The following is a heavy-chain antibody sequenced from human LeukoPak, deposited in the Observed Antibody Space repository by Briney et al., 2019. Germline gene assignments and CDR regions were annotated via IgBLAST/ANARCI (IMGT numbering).Heavy chain of an antibody. CDR2: HILNFCTA. CDR3: ARARSDGFWFDP. D-gene: IGHD5-18*01. V-gene: IGHV1-69*05. Sequence: SLRGAFGASGGTSGSYAMRGVRRAPVQGLVWIEGHILNFCTANYAQKSQGRVTITTDESTSPAYMELSSLRSEDTAVYYCARARSDGFWFDPWGQGILVTVSS. CDR1: GGTSGSYA. J-gene: IGHJ5*02.